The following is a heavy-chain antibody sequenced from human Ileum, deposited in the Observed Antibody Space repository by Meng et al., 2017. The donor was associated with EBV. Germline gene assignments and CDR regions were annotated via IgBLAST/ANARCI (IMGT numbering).Heavy chain of an antibody. CDR1: GDSLSSDKTA. CDR2: SYRRSSWYY. CDR3: ATSRIAKFDR. V-gene: IGHV6-1*01. Sequence: LQLKEYGPGLLQPSRCLPASCGICGDSLSSDKTAWNSIRQSPSRGLAWLGRSYRRSSWYYDYALSVKSRINISPDTSKNQVSLQLNSVTDEDTGIYYCATSRIAKFDRWGQGTLVTVSS. J-gene: IGHJ5*02.